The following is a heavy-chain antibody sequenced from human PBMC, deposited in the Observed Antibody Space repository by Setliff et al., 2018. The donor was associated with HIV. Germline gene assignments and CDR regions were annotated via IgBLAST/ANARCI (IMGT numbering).Heavy chain of an antibody. V-gene: IGHV1-46*01. D-gene: IGHD3-22*01. Sequence: GSVQVSCKASEYTFTNYYIHWVRQGPGQGLEWVGIMNPSGGSTTYAQKFQDRVTMTRDTSTSTGYMELRSLRSEDTAVYYCARGSDASGYYPIYYYYGMDVWGQGTTVTVSS. CDR2: MNPSGGST. CDR3: ARGSDASGYYPIYYYYGMDV. J-gene: IGHJ6*02. CDR1: EYTFTNYY.